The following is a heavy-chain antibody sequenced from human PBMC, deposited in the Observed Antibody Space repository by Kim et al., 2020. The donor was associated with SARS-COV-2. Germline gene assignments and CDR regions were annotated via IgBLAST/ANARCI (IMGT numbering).Heavy chain of an antibody. V-gene: IGHV4-39*01. CDR1: GGSISSSSYY. D-gene: IGHD3-10*01. CDR2: IYYSGST. CDR3: ARHYYGSGTTRWFDP. J-gene: IGHJ5*02. Sequence: SETLSLTCTVSGGSISSSSYYWGWIRQPPGKGLEWIGSIYYSGSTYYNPSLKSRVTISVDTSKNQFSLKLSSVTAADTAVYYCARHYYGSGTTRWFDPWGQGTLVTVSS.